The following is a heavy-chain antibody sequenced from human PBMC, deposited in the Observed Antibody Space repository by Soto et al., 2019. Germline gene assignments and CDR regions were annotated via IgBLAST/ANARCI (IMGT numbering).Heavy chain of an antibody. CDR2: TYYRSKWYN. D-gene: IGHD1-26*01. CDR3: ARERHRGYSASLDAFDI. Sequence: SQTLSLPCVISGDSVSSNSAAWNWIRQSPSRGLEWLGRTYYRSKWYNDYAVSVKSRITINPDTSKNQFSLQLNSVTPEDTAVYYCARERHRGYSASLDAFDIWGQGTMVTVSS. CDR1: GDSVSSNSAA. J-gene: IGHJ3*02. V-gene: IGHV6-1*01.